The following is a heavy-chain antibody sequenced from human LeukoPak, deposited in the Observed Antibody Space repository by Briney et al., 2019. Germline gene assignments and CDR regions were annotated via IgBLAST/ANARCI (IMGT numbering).Heavy chain of an antibody. D-gene: IGHD4-17*01. Sequence: PGGSLRLSCAASGFTFSSYSMNWVRQAPGKGLEWVSYISSSSSTIYYADSVKGRFTISRDNAKNSLYLQMNSLRAEDTAVYYCARIPLTTVTSYWGQGTLVTVSS. CDR3: ARIPLTTVTSY. CDR2: ISSSSSTI. J-gene: IGHJ4*02. V-gene: IGHV3-48*01. CDR1: GFTFSSYS.